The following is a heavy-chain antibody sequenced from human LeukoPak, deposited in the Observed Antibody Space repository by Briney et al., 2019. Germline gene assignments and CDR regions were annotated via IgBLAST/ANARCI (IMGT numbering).Heavy chain of an antibody. J-gene: IGHJ6*02. CDR3: ARVNTMIVDSDV. CDR2: INPNSGGT. D-gene: IGHD3-22*01. CDR1: GYTFTGYY. Sequence: ASVKVSCTASGYTFTGYYMHWVLQAPGQGLEWMGWINPNSGGTNYAQKFQGRVTMTRDTSISTAYMELSRLRSDDTAVYYCARVNTMIVDSDVWGQGTTVTVSS. V-gene: IGHV1-2*02.